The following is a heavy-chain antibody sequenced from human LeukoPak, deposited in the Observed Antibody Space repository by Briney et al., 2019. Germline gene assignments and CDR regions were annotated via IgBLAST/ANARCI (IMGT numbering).Heavy chain of an antibody. V-gene: IGHV3-30*03. CDR2: ISYDGSNK. CDR1: RFTFSSYG. CDR3: AREKARSWYGRYYYYGMDV. Sequence: GGSLRLSCAASRFTFSSYGMHWVRQAPGKGLEWVAVISYDGSNKYYADSVKGRFTISRDNSKNTLYLQMNSLRAEDTAVYYCAREKARSWYGRYYYYGMDVWGQGTTVTVSS. J-gene: IGHJ6*02. D-gene: IGHD6-13*01.